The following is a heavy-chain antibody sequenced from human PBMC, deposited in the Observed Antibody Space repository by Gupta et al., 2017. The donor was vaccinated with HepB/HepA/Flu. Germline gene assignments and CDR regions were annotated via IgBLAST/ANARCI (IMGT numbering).Heavy chain of an antibody. J-gene: IGHJ5*02. V-gene: IGHV3-23*01. CDR3: AKPAEWGTCTHLCDSPS. CDR1: GFNFYNYA. CDR2: ISDSGDDT. Sequence: EVQLLESGGGLVQPGGSLRISCEASGFNFYNYAMYWVRQAPGKGLDWGSFISDSGDDTYYADSVKGRFTISRDNAKNTVYLQMNSLRADDTAVYYGAKPAEWGTCTHLCDSPSWGQGTLGTVSS. D-gene: IGHD2/OR15-2a*01.